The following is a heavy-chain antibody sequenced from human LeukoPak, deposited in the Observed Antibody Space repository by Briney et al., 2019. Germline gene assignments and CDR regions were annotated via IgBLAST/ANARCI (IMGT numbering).Heavy chain of an antibody. CDR3: ARGFYGDYGGAAFDI. V-gene: IGHV1-2*02. J-gene: IGHJ3*02. D-gene: IGHD4-17*01. CDR2: INPNSGGT. CDR1: GYTFTGYY. Sequence: APVKVSCKASGYTFTGYYMHWVRQAPGQGLEWMGWINPNSGGTNYAQKFQGRVTMTRDTSISTAYMELSRLRSDDTAVYYCARGFYGDYGGAAFDIWGQGTMVTVSS.